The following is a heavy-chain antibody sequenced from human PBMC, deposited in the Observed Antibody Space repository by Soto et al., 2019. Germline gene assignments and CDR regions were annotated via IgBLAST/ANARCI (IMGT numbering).Heavy chain of an antibody. J-gene: IGHJ4*02. D-gene: IGHD3-22*01. CDR2: ISGSGGST. V-gene: IGHV3-23*01. Sequence: GGSLRLSCAASGFTFSSYAMSWVRQAPGKGLEWVSGISGSGGSTYYADSVKGRFTISRDNSKNTLYLQMNSLRAEDTAVYYCAKPEGITMIREPVVNWGQGTLVTVSS. CDR1: GFTFSSYA. CDR3: AKPEGITMIREPVVN.